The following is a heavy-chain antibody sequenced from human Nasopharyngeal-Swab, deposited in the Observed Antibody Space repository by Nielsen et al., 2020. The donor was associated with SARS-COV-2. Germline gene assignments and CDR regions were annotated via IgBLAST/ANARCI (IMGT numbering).Heavy chain of an antibody. Sequence: WIRQPPGKGLECIGEIYHSGSTNYNPSLKSRVTISVDRSKNQFSLKLSSVTAADTAVYYCARAYDSSHNWFDPWGQGTLVTVSS. CDR2: IYHSGST. J-gene: IGHJ5*02. D-gene: IGHD3-22*01. CDR3: ARAYDSSHNWFDP. V-gene: IGHV4-4*02.